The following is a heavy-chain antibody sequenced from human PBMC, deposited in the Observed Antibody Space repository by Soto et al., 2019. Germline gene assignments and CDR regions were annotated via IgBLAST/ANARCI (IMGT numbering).Heavy chain of an antibody. CDR3: AKNGQPPYYYYGLDV. Sequence: ASVKVSCNASGYTYTRYGITWVRQAPGQGLEWMGWISGYNGDANYAHSFQGRVSMTIDTSTTTAYMQLRTLTPDDTAVYYCAKNGQPPYYYYGLDVWDQGTTVTVSS. CDR2: ISGYNGDA. CDR1: GYTYTRYG. J-gene: IGHJ6*02. D-gene: IGHD2-8*01. V-gene: IGHV1-18*01.